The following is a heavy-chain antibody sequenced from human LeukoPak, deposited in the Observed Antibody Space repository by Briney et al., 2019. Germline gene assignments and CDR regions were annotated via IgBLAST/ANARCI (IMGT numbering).Heavy chain of an antibody. D-gene: IGHD6-13*01. CDR3: ARVHESSWIYYYYGMDV. J-gene: IGHJ6*02. V-gene: IGHV4-59*01. CDR2: IYYSGST. Sequence: PSETLSLTCTVSGGSISSYYWSWIRQPPGKGLEWIGYIYYSGSTNYNPSLKSRVTISVDTSKNQFSLKLSSVTAADTAVYYCARVHESSWIYYYYGMDVWGQGTTDTVSS. CDR1: GGSISSYY.